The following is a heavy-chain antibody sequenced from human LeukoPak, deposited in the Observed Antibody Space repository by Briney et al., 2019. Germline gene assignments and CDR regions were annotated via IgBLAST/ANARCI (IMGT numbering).Heavy chain of an antibody. Sequence: GASVKVSCKASGYTFTSYGISWVRQAPGQGLEWMGRISAYNGNTNYAQKLQGRVTMTTDTSTSTAYMELRSLRSDDTAVYCCARVPKPLWFGCKSKAGREYYYDYWGQGTLVHGSP. D-gene: IGHD3-10*01. CDR3: ARVPKPLWFGCKSKAGREYYYDY. V-gene: IGHV1-18*04. CDR1: GYTFTSYG. CDR2: ISAYNGNT. J-gene: IGHJ4*02.